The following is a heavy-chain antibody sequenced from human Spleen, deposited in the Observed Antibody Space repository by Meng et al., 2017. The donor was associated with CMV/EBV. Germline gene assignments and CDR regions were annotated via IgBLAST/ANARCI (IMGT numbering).Heavy chain of an antibody. V-gene: IGHV1-2*02. CDR1: YTFTDYF. CDR3: ARVIRRDFYDSSDYLDY. D-gene: IGHD3-22*01. Sequence: YTFTDYFIRWVRQAPGQGLEWMGWINPKSGGTNYAQKFQGRVTLTRDTSISTAYMELRRLRSDDTAVYYCARVIRRDFYDSSDYLDYWGQGTLVTVSS. J-gene: IGHJ4*02. CDR2: INPKSGGT.